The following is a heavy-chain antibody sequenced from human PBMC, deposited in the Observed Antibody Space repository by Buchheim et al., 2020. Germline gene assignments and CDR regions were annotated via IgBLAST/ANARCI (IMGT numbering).Heavy chain of an antibody. CDR1: GGSFSGYY. CDR3: ARGPHPITVIVVVTYFDY. D-gene: IGHD3-22*01. Sequence: QVQLQQWGAGLLKPSETLSLTCAVYGGSFSGYYWSWIRQPPGKGLEWIGDINHSGSTKYNSSLKSRVTISVDTSKKQFSMMLSSVPAADTAVYYCARGPHPITVIVVVTYFDYWGQGTL. V-gene: IGHV4-34*01. CDR2: INHSGST. J-gene: IGHJ4*02.